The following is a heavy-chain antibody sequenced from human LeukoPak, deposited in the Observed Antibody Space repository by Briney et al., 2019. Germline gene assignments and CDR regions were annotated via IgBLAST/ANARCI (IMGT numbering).Heavy chain of an antibody. CDR2: IYCSGST. J-gene: IGHJ4*02. V-gene: IGHV4-39*01. CDR3: ARSYYYDYRQIDY. Sequence: PSETLSLTCTASGDSISTSSYYWGWIRQPPGKGLEWLGSIYCSGSTYYNPSLKSRVTISVDTSKNQFSLNLYSVTAADTAVFYCARSYYYDYRQIDYWGQGTLVTVSS. D-gene: IGHD3-22*01. CDR1: GDSISTSSYY.